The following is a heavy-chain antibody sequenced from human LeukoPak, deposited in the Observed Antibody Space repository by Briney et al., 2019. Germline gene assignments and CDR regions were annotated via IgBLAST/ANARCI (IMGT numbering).Heavy chain of an antibody. J-gene: IGHJ4*02. D-gene: IGHD5-12*01. Sequence: SETVSLTCTVSGGSISSSTYYWGWIRQPPGKGLEWIGNLYYSGSTYYNPSLKSRVTISVDTSKNQFSLKLSSVTAADTAVYYCARQAISGYDPPPFDSWGQGTLVTVSS. CDR1: GGSISSSTYY. V-gene: IGHV4-39*01. CDR3: ARQAISGYDPPPFDS. CDR2: LYYSGST.